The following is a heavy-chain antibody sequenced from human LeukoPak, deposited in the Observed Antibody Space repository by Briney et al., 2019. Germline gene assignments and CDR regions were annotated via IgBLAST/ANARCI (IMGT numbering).Heavy chain of an antibody. V-gene: IGHV3-21*01. D-gene: IGHD5-12*01. Sequence: PGGSLRLSCAASGFTFSSYSMNWVRQAPGKGLEWVSSISSSSYIYYADSVKGRFTISRDNAKNSLYLQMNSLRAEDTAVYYCARDLGYSGYASGDYWGQGTLVTVSS. CDR1: GFTFSSYS. J-gene: IGHJ4*02. CDR3: ARDLGYSGYASGDY. CDR2: ISSSSYI.